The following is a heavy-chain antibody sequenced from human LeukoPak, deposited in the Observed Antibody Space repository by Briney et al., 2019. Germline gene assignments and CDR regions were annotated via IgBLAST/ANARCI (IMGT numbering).Heavy chain of an antibody. Sequence: GESLKISCRGSGYSFTNCWIGWVRQMPGKGLEWMGIIYPGESAARYSPSFRGQVTISVDQSISTTYLQWSSLKASDTAIYYCARPGQRTDNAGWNHFDYWGQGTLVTVSS. CDR3: ARPGQRTDNAGWNHFDY. V-gene: IGHV5-51*01. CDR1: GYSFTNCW. D-gene: IGHD1-1*01. J-gene: IGHJ4*02. CDR2: IYPGESAA.